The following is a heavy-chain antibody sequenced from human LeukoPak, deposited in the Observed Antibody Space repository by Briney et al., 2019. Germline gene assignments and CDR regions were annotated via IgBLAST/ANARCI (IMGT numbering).Heavy chain of an antibody. CDR2: IWYDGSNK. D-gene: IGHD2-8*02. CDR3: ARDGPPTRGTVLVVYAIYYMDV. V-gene: IGHV3-33*01. Sequence: GGSLRLSCAASGFTFSSYGMHWVRQAPGKGLEWVAVIWYDGSNKYYADSVKGRFTISRDNSKNTLYLQMNSLRAEDTAVYYCARDGPPTRGTVLVVYAIYYMDVWGKGTTVTVSS. J-gene: IGHJ6*03. CDR1: GFTFSSYG.